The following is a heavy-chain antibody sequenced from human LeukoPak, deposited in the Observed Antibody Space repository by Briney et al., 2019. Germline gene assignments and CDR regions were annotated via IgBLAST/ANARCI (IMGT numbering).Heavy chain of an antibody. CDR3: AKSTYGSSWDFDY. D-gene: IGHD6-13*01. CDR2: ISGGGGST. CDR1: GFIFSNYA. J-gene: IGHJ4*02. V-gene: IGHV3-23*01. Sequence: EGSLRLSCAASGAASGFIFSNYAMNWVRQAPGKGLEWLSAISGGGGSTYYADSVKGRFTISRDNSKNTLYLQMNSLRAEDTAVYYCAKSTYGSSWDFDYWGQGTLVTVSS.